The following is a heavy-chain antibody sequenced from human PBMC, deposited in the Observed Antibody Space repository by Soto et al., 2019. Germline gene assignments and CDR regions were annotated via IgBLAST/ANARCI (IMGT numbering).Heavy chain of an antibody. Sequence: TLSLTFTLSGVSINSGFYYWTWIRQHPGKGREWIGYIYYSGITYHNPYLKSRVTISVDTSKNQFSLNLSSVTAADTAAYYCARDRDSSGYSGDLGYWGQRTLVTVSS. CDR3: ARDRDSSGYSGDLGY. D-gene: IGHD3-22*01. J-gene: IGHJ4*02. CDR2: IYYSGIT. CDR1: GVSINSGFYY. V-gene: IGHV4-31*03.